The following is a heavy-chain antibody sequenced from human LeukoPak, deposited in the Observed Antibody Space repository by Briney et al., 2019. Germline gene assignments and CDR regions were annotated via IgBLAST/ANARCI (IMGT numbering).Heavy chain of an antibody. V-gene: IGHV3-23*01. CDR3: ARVHGAYPFDY. CDR1: GFTFSSSA. D-gene: IGHD4/OR15-4a*01. J-gene: IGHJ4*02. CDR2: ISGSGSGGST. Sequence: GGSLRLSCAASGFTFSSSAMSWVRQAPGKGLEWVSNISGSGSGGSTYYADSVKGRFTISRDNSKNTLYLQMNSLRAEDTAVYYCARVHGAYPFDYWGQGTLVTVSS.